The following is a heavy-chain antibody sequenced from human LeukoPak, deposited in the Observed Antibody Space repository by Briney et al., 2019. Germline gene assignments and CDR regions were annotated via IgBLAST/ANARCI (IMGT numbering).Heavy chain of an antibody. CDR1: GFTFSIYA. Sequence: PGGSLRLSCAASGFTFSIYAMSWVRQAPGKGLGWVSALSGGGGNTYYADSVKGRFTISRDNSKNTLYLHMNSLRADDTAVYYCAKYTPANYYGSGSIFDYWGQGTLVTVSS. J-gene: IGHJ4*02. CDR2: LSGGGGNT. D-gene: IGHD3-10*01. CDR3: AKYTPANYYGSGSIFDY. V-gene: IGHV3-23*01.